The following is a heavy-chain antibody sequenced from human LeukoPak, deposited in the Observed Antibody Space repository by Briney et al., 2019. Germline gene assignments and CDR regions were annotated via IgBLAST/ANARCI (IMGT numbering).Heavy chain of an antibody. CDR2: IYYSGST. V-gene: IGHV4-59*01. Sequence: SETLSLTCTVSGGSLNSYYWIWIRQPPGKGLEWIGHIYYSGSTNYNPSLKSRVTISVDTSKNQFSLKLSSVTAADTAVYYCARRGYSREFDYWGQGTLVTVSS. D-gene: IGHD5-18*01. J-gene: IGHJ4*02. CDR3: ARRGYSREFDY. CDR1: GGSLNSYY.